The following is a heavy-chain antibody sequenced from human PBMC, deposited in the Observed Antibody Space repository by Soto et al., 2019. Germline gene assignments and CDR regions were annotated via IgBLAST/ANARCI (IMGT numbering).Heavy chain of an antibody. D-gene: IGHD3-22*01. CDR3: ATEPIYYNDGSGYYPLGH. Sequence: ASVKVSCKASGYSFSTYGFSWVRQAPGQGLECVGWISAHNGDTHYSQKFQGRVTLTTDTSTNTGYMELRSLTTDDTAVYFCATEPIYYNDGSGYYPLGHWGQGTLVTVSS. CDR2: ISAHNGDT. V-gene: IGHV1-18*04. CDR1: GYSFSTYG. J-gene: IGHJ4*02.